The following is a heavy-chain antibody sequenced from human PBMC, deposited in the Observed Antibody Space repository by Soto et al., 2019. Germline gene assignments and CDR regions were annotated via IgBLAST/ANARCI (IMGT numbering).Heavy chain of an antibody. CDR3: ARHVGFWSGYSGFDY. Sequence: WETRSLTCTVSGGSISSSSYYWGWIRQPPGKGLEWIGSIYYSGSTYYNPSLKSRVTISVDTSKNQFSLKLSSVTAADTAVYYCARHVGFWSGYSGFDYWGQGTLVTVSS. J-gene: IGHJ4*02. CDR1: GGSISSSSYY. D-gene: IGHD3-3*01. V-gene: IGHV4-39*01. CDR2: IYYSGST.